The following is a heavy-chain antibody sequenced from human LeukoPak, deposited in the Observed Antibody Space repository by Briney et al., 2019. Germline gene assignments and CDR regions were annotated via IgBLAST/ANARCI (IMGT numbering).Heavy chain of an antibody. V-gene: IGHV1-2*02. D-gene: IGHD3-3*01. CDR1: GYTFTGYY. CDR3: ARGSDDFWSGYPPSY. CDR2: INPNSGGT. Sequence: ASVKVSCKASGYTFTGYYMHWVRQAPGQGLEWMGWINPNSGGTNYAQKFQGRVTMTRDTSISTAYMELSRLRSGDTAVYYCARGSDDFWSGYPPSYWGQGTLVTVSS. J-gene: IGHJ4*02.